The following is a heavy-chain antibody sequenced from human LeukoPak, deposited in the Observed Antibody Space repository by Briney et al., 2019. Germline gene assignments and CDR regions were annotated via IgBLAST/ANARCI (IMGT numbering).Heavy chain of an antibody. CDR1: GYTFTSYG. CDR3: ARAYVYCSGGSCYPNFDY. J-gene: IGHJ4*02. Sequence: ASVKVSCKASGYTFTSYGISWVRQAPGQGLEWMGWISAYNGNTNYAQKLQGRVTMTTDTSTSTAYMELRSLRSDDTAVYYCARAYVYCSGGSCYPNFDYWGQGTLVTVSS. D-gene: IGHD2-15*01. V-gene: IGHV1-18*01. CDR2: ISAYNGNT.